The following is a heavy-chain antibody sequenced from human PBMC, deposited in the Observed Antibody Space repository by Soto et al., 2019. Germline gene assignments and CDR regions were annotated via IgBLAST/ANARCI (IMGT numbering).Heavy chain of an antibody. V-gene: IGHV3-48*02. D-gene: IGHD4-4*01. CDR2: ISSSSSTI. Sequence: GGSLRLSCAASGFTFSSYSMNWVRQAPGKGLEWVSYISSSSSTIYYADSVKGRFTISRDNAKNSLYLQMNSLRDEDTAVYYCARDVVGRDYSNPYYYYYGMDVWGQGTTVTVS. CDR1: GFTFSSYS. J-gene: IGHJ6*02. CDR3: ARDVVGRDYSNPYYYYYGMDV.